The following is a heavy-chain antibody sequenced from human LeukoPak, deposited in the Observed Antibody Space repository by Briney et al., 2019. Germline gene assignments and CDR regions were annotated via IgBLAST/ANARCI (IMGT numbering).Heavy chain of an antibody. CDR3: ARDPVAGDGYYYYYMDV. D-gene: IGHD6-19*01. J-gene: IGHJ6*03. Sequence: ASVKVSCKASGYTFTSYGISWVRQAPRQGLEWMGWISAYNGNTNYAQKLQGRVTMTTDTSTGTAYMELRSLRSDDTAVYYCARDPVAGDGYYYYYMDVWGKGTTVTVSS. CDR1: GYTFTSYG. V-gene: IGHV1-18*01. CDR2: ISAYNGNT.